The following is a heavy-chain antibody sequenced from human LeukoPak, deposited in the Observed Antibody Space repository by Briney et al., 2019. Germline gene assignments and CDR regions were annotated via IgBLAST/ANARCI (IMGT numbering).Heavy chain of an antibody. V-gene: IGHV3-48*03. D-gene: IGHD6-13*01. CDR3: ARDGRRYSSSWIHG. J-gene: IGHJ4*02. Sequence: PGGSLRLSCAASGFTFSSYEMNWVRQAPGKGLEWVSYISSSGSTIYYADSVKGRFTISRDNAKNSLYLQMNSLRAEDTAVYYCARDGRRYSSSWIHGWGQETLVTVSS. CDR2: ISSSGSTI. CDR1: GFTFSSYE.